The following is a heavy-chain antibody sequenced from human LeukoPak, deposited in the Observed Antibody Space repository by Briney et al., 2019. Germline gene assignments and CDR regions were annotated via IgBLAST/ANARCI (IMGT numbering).Heavy chain of an antibody. CDR1: GFTFSSYA. V-gene: IGHV3-23*01. J-gene: IGHJ4*02. D-gene: IGHD6-13*01. Sequence: GGSLRLSCAASGFTFSSYAMNWVRQPPGKGLEWVSAISGSDGNTYYADPVKGRLTISIDNSNNTLYLQRNSLRAEDTAVYYCAKDSSSWYFNYWGQGTLVSVSS. CDR2: ISGSDGNT. CDR3: AKDSSSWYFNY.